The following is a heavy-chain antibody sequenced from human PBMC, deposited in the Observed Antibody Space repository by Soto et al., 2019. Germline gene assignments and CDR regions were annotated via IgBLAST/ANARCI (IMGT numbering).Heavy chain of an antibody. CDR1: GGTFSSYA. V-gene: IGHV1-69*13. D-gene: IGHD4-4*01. J-gene: IGHJ4*02. Sequence: ASVKVSCKASGGTFSSYAISWVRQAPGQGLGWMGGIIPIFGTANYAQKFQGRVTITADESTSTAYMELSSLRSEDTAVYYCARGILRDYSNQYYFDYWGQGTLVTVSS. CDR2: IIPIFGTA. CDR3: ARGILRDYSNQYYFDY.